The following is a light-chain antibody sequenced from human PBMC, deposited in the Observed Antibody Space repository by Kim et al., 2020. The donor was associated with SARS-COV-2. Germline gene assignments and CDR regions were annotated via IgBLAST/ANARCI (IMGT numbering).Light chain of an antibody. J-gene: IGLJ3*02. CDR3: GTWDSSQNWLV. CDR2: DDN. CDR1: SSISGNKY. Sequence: QDVTSSSSGSSSISGNKYVSWYQQHPGTAPKLLIYDDNKRPSGIPDRFSGSKSGTSASLGISGLQTGDEADYYCGTWDSSQNWLVFGGGTQLTVL. V-gene: IGLV1-51*01.